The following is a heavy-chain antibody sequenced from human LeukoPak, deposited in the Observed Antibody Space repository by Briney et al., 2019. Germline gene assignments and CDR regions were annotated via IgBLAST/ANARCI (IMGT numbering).Heavy chain of an antibody. CDR1: GFTFDDYA. D-gene: IGHD1-26*01. J-gene: IGHJ4*02. Sequence: GRSLRLSCAASGFTFDDYAMHWVRPAPGKGLEWVSGISWNSGSIGYADSVKGRFTISRDNGKNSLYLQMNSLRAEDMALYYCAKSGAPFIVGATSPFDYWGQGTLVTVSS. CDR3: AKSGAPFIVGATSPFDY. V-gene: IGHV3-9*03. CDR2: ISWNSGSI.